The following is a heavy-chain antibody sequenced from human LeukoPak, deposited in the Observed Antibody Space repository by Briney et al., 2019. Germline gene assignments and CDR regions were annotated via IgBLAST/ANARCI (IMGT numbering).Heavy chain of an antibody. CDR2: IHPSGML. J-gene: IGHJ4*02. D-gene: IGHD3-22*01. Sequence: PSETLSPTCTVSGASFNSDDQYWNWIRQSPGKGLEWIGSIHPSGMLYNNPSLESRVAMSRDTSKNQFSLNLNSVTAADTAVYFCSRGLDSRKLGYWGQGILVTVSS. CDR3: SRGLDSRKLGY. V-gene: IGHV4-31*03. CDR1: GASFNSDDQY.